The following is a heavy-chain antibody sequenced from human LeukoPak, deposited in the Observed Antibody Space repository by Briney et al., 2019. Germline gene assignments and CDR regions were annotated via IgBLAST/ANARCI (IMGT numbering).Heavy chain of an antibody. D-gene: IGHD2-2*02. CDR3: ARRGPRYCSSTSCYTPYAFDI. CDR2: IYPGDSDT. V-gene: IGHV5-51*01. CDR1: GYSFTSYW. J-gene: IGHJ3*02. Sequence: GESLKISCKGSGYSFTSYWIGWVRQMPGKGLEWMGIIYPGDSDTRYSPSFQGQVTISADKSISTAYLQWSSLKASDTAMYYCARRGPRYCSSTSCYTPYAFDIWGQGTMVTVSS.